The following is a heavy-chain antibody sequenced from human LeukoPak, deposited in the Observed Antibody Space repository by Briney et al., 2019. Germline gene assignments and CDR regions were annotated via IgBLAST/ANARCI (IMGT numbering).Heavy chain of an antibody. V-gene: IGHV5-51*01. CDR2: IYPGDSDT. CDR3: ARMCSTSCYESYYYGMDV. J-gene: IGHJ6*04. Sequence: GESLKISCKGSGYSFTSYWIGWVRQMPGKGLEWMGIIYPGDSDTRYSPSFQGQVTISADKSISTAYLQWSSLKASDTAMCYCARMCSTSCYESYYYGMDVWGKGTTVTVSS. D-gene: IGHD2-2*01. CDR1: GYSFTSYW.